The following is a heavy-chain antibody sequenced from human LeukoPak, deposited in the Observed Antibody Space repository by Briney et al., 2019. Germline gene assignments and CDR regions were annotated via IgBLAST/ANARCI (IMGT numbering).Heavy chain of an antibody. CDR3: AKDRWVASDY. CDR2: LSGSGGST. J-gene: IGHJ4*02. V-gene: IGHV3-23*01. D-gene: IGHD5-12*01. CDR1: GFTFSNFD. Sequence: GGSLRLSCAASGFTFSNFDMSWVRQAPGKGLEWVSGLSGSGGSTYYADSVKGRFTISRDNSKSTLYLLMNSLRAEDTAVYYCAKDRWVASDYWGQETLVTVSS.